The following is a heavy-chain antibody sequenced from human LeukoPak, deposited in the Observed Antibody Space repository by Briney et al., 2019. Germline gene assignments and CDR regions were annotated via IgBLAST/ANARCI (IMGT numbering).Heavy chain of an antibody. CDR3: ARGLVPGFLDY. D-gene: IGHD4-11*01. V-gene: IGHV3-48*03. CDR2: ISSSGSVR. J-gene: IGHJ4*02. CDR1: GFTFSSYE. Sequence: GGSLRLSCAASGFTFSSYEMNWVRQAPGKGLEWVSYISSSGSVRYYAESVRGRFTISRDNAKNSLYLQMNSLRAEDTAVYYCARGLVPGFLDYWGQGTPVTVSS.